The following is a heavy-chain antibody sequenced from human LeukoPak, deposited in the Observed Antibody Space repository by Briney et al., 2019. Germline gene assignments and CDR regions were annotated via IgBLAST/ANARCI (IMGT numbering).Heavy chain of an antibody. CDR1: GGSISSSSYY. V-gene: IGHV4-39*07. J-gene: IGHJ3*02. CDR2: IYYSGST. Sequence: SETLSLTCTVSGGSISSSSYYWGWIRQPPGKGLEWIGSIYYSGSTYYNPSLKSRVTISVDTSKNQFSLKLSSATAADTAVYYCAREAAQRAFGIWGQGTMVTVSS. CDR3: AREAAQRAFGI. D-gene: IGHD6-25*01.